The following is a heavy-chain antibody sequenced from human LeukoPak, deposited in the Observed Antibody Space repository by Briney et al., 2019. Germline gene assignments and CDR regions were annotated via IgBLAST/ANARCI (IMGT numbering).Heavy chain of an antibody. D-gene: IGHD2-2*01. J-gene: IGHJ5*02. V-gene: IGHV1-3*01. CDR3: ARPKYCSSTSCYNWFDP. CDR2: INARNGNT. Sequence: ASVKVSCKASGYTFTSYAMHWVRQAPGQRLEWMGWINARNGNTKYSQKFQGRVTITRDTSASTAYMELSSLRSEDTAVYYCARPKYCSSTSCYNWFDPWGQGTLVTVSS. CDR1: GYTFTSYA.